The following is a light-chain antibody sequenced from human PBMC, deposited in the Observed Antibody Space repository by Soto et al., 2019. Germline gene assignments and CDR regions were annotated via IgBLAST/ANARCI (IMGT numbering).Light chain of an antibody. CDR2: NAL. J-gene: IGKJ1*01. Sequence: EIVMTQSPATLSVSPVERATLSCRASQSVSTNLAWYQQKPGQAPRLLIYNALTRATGIPARFSGSGSGTEFTLTISSLQSEDFAIYYCQQYHIWPPWTFGQGTKVVIK. CDR1: QSVSTN. V-gene: IGKV3-15*01. CDR3: QQYHIWPPWT.